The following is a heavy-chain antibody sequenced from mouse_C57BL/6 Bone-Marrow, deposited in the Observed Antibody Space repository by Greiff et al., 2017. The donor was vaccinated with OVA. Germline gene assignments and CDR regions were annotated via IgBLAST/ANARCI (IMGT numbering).Heavy chain of an antibody. CDR2: ISSGSSTI. J-gene: IGHJ4*01. V-gene: IGHV5-17*01. CDR3: ARPNSSGYYYAMDY. CDR1: GFTFSDYG. D-gene: IGHD3-2*02. Sequence: EVQLVESGGGLVKPGGSLKLSCAASGFTFSDYGMHWVRQAPEKGLEWVAYISSGSSTIYYADTVKGRFTISRDNAKHTLFLQMTSLRSEDTAMYYCARPNSSGYYYAMDYWGQGTSVTVSS.